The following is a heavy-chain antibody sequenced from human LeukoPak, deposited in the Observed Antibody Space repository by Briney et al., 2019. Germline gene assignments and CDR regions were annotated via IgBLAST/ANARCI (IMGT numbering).Heavy chain of an antibody. Sequence: GASVKVSCNASGYTFTGYYMHWVRQAPGQGLEWMGRINPNSGDTNYAQKFQGRVTMTGDTSISTAYMELSRLKSDDTAVYYCARRVQTTGVFDYWGLGTLVTVSS. CDR1: GYTFTGYY. J-gene: IGHJ4*02. CDR2: INPNSGDT. V-gene: IGHV1-2*06. D-gene: IGHD4/OR15-4a*01. CDR3: ARRVQTTGVFDY.